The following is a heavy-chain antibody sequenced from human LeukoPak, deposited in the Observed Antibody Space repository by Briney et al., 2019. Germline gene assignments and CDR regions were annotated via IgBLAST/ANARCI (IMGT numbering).Heavy chain of an antibody. CDR1: GFDFINFH. V-gene: IGHV3-30-3*01. D-gene: IGHD6-19*01. Sequence: GGSLRPSCAASGFDFINFHIHWVRQAPGKGLEWLAFVSKDGNNIYYADSVKGRFTISRDNSKSTLYLQMNSLRADDTAIYYCARDFLWLVDYWGQGTLVTVSS. CDR3: ARDFLWLVDY. J-gene: IGHJ4*02. CDR2: VSKDGNNI.